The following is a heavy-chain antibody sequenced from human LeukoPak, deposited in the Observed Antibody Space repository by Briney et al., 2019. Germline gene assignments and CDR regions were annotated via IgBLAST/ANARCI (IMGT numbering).Heavy chain of an antibody. V-gene: IGHV1-69*13. J-gene: IGHJ4*02. CDR1: GGTFSSYA. CDR2: IIPIFGTA. CDR3: ARGRLKNGYNYFEHFDY. D-gene: IGHD5-24*01. Sequence: ASVTVSFKASGGTFSSYAISWVRQAPGQGLEWMGGIIPIFGTANYAQKFQGRVTITADESTSTAYMELSSLRSEDTAVYYCARGRLKNGYNYFEHFDYWGQGTLVTVSS.